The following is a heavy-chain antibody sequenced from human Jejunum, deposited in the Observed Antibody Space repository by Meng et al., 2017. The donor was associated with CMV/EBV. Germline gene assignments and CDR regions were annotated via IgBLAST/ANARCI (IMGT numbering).Heavy chain of an antibody. J-gene: IGHJ4*02. D-gene: IGHD3-16*01. CDR2: INTSVGYT. CDR1: GYTFTNYY. Sequence: VQLVKLGAEVRKAGASVKVSCKESGYTFTNYYMHWVRQAPGQGLEWMGIINTSVGYTSHAQKFQGRVNMTRDTSTSTVHMEVSSLRSADTAVYYCARASRVLGGFDYWGQGTLVTVSS. V-gene: IGHV1-46*01. CDR3: ARASRVLGGFDY.